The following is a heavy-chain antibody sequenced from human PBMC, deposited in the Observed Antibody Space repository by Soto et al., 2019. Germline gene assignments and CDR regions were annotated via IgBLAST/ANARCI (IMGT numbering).Heavy chain of an antibody. D-gene: IGHD2-15*01. Sequence: GGSLRLSCAASGFTFSSYGMHWVRQAPGKGLEWVAVIWYDGSNKYYADSVKGRFTISRDNSKNTLYLQMNSLRAEDTAVYYCARSQLGYCSGGSCYTGNYFDYWGQGTLVTVSP. CDR3: ARSQLGYCSGGSCYTGNYFDY. CDR2: IWYDGSNK. V-gene: IGHV3-33*01. J-gene: IGHJ4*02. CDR1: GFTFSSYG.